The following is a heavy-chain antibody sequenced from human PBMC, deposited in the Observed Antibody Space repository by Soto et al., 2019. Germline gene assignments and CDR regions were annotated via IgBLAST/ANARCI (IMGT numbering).Heavy chain of an antibody. V-gene: IGHV3-48*02. CDR2: ISSGGTTI. J-gene: IGHJ4*02. Sequence: EVQLVESGGGLVQPGGSLRLSCAASGFTFSSYSMNWVRQAPGKGLEWVSYISSGGTTIYYADSVKGRFTISKDNAKNSLYLQVNSLRDEDTAVYYCARGRGYTYGLYYFDYWGQGTLVTVSS. D-gene: IGHD5-18*01. CDR1: GFTFSSYS. CDR3: ARGRGYTYGLYYFDY.